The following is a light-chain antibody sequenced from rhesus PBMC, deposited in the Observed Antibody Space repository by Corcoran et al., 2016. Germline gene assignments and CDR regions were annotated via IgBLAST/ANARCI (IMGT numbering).Light chain of an antibody. CDR1: QSLLHSNGNTY. CDR3: MQALQNPWT. J-gene: IGKJ1*01. Sequence: DIVMTQTPLSLPVTPGELASISCRSSQSLLHSNGNTYLYWYLQKQGQPPRLLIYRVSNRFSGVPDSFGGRGSGQDFTRKISRVEAWDGGVYYCMQALQNPWTFGQGTKVEIK. CDR2: RVS. V-gene: IGKV2-73*01.